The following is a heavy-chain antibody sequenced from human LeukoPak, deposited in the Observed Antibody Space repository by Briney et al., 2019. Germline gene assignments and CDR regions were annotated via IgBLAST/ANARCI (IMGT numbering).Heavy chain of an antibody. J-gene: IGHJ3*02. V-gene: IGHV1-2*02. CDR1: GYTFTDYY. CDR2: INPNSGGT. Sequence: ASVKVSCKASGYTFTDYYMHWVRQAPGQGLECMGWINPNSGGTNSAQKFQGRVTMTRDTSISTAYMALSRRRSDDTAVYYCARGSACDSGAFDIWGQGTMVTVSS. D-gene: IGHD5-12*01. CDR3: ARGSACDSGAFDI.